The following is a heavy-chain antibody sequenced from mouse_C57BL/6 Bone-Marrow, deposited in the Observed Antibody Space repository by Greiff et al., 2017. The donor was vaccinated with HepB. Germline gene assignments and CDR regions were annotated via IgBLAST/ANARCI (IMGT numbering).Heavy chain of an antibody. V-gene: IGHV1-81*01. CDR3: ARRYYGNAWFAY. CDR2: IYPRSGNT. CDR1: GYTFTSYG. Sequence: VQRVESGAELARPGASVKLSCKASGYTFTSYGISWVKQRTGQGLEWIGEIYPRSGNTYYNEKFKGKATLTADKSSSTAYMELRSLTSEDSAVYFCARRYYGNAWFAYWGQGTLVTVSA. J-gene: IGHJ3*01. D-gene: IGHD2-1*01.